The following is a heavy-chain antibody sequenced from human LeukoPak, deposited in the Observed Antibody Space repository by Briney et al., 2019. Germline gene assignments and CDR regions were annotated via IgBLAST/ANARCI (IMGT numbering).Heavy chain of an antibody. V-gene: IGHV3-23*01. CDR1: GFTFSSYA. J-gene: IGHJ3*02. CDR2: ISGSGGST. CDR3: AKGRMINSGAFDI. D-gene: IGHD3-22*01. Sequence: PGGSLRLSCAASGFTFSSYAMSWVRQAPGKGLEWVSAISGSGGSTYYADSVKGRFTISRDNSKNKLYLQMNSLRAEDTAVYYCAKGRMINSGAFDIWGQGTMVTVSS.